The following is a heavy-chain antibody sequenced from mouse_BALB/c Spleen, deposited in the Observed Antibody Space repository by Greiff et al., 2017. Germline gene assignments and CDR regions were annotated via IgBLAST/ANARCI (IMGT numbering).Heavy chain of an antibody. V-gene: IGHV3-6*02. Sequence: VQLKESGPGLVKPSQSLSLTCSVTGYSITSGYYWNWIRQFPGNKLEWMGYISYDGSNNYNPSLKNRISITRDTSKNQFFLKLNSVTAEDTATYYCARALLRRYFDVWGAGTTVTVSS. CDR1: GYSITSGYY. CDR2: ISYDGSN. D-gene: IGHD2-4*01. CDR3: ARALLRRYFDV. J-gene: IGHJ1*01.